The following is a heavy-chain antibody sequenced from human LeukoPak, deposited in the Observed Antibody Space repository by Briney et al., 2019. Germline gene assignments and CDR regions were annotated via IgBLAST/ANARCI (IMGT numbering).Heavy chain of an antibody. CDR1: GFTFSDYY. CDR2: ISGSGGST. D-gene: IGHD6-13*01. J-gene: IGHJ4*02. V-gene: IGHV3-23*01. CDR3: AKALFGYSSSWYVLDY. Sequence: PGGSLRLSCAASGFTFSDYYMSWVRQAPGKGLEWVSAISGSGGSTYYADSVKGRFTISRDNSKNTLYLQMNSLRAEDTAVYYCAKALFGYSSSWYVLDYWGQGTLVTVSS.